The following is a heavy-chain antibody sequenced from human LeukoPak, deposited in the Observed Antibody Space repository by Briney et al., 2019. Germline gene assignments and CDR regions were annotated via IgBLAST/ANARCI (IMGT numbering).Heavy chain of an antibody. Sequence: KPGGSLRLSCAASGFTFSNVWMNWVRQAPGKGLEWVGRIKSKTDGGTTDYAAPVKGRFTISRDDSKNTLYLQMNSLKTEDTAVYYCARDVGAMVTGYFDLWGRGTLVTVSS. CDR2: IKSKTDGGTT. D-gene: IGHD5-18*01. V-gene: IGHV3-15*01. CDR3: ARDVGAMVTGYFDL. J-gene: IGHJ2*01. CDR1: GFTFSNVW.